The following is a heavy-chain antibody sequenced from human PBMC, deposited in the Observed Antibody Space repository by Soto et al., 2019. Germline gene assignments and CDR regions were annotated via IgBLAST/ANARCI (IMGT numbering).Heavy chain of an antibody. CDR2: ISYSGST. J-gene: IGHJ5*01. CDR1: GGSVSSVSFY. CDR3: ARGDAINWFDS. V-gene: IGHV4-61*01. D-gene: IGHD2-2*01. Sequence: QVQLQESGPGLVKPSETLSLTCTVSGGSVSSVSFYWNWIRQPPGKGLEWIGYISYSGSTNYNSSPRSQVTISVDTSKNQFSLRLTSATAADTAVYYCARGDAINWFDSWGQGTRVTVSS.